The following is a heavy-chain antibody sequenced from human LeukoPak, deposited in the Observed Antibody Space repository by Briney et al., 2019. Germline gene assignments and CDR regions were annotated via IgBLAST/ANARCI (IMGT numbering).Heavy chain of an antibody. J-gene: IGHJ4*02. CDR3: ARGASGWYSDY. CDR1: GFTFSSYA. V-gene: IGHV3-30-3*01. D-gene: IGHD6-19*01. Sequence: GRSLRLSCAASGFTFSSYAMHWVRQAPGKGLEWVAVISYDGSNKYYADSVKGRFTISRDNSKNALYLQMNSLRAEDTAVYYCARGASGWYSDYWGQGTLVTVPS. CDR2: ISYDGSNK.